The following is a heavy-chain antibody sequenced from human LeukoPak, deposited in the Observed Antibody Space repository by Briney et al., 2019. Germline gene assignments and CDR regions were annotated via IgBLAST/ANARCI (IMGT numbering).Heavy chain of an antibody. J-gene: IGHJ4*02. Sequence: MPSETLSLTCAVYGGSFSGYYWSWIRQPPGKGLEWIGEINHSESTNYNPSLKSRVTISVDTSKNQFSLKLSSVTAADTAVYYCARGPVAGKIPPDYWGQGTLVTVSS. V-gene: IGHV4-34*01. D-gene: IGHD6-19*01. CDR1: GGSFSGYY. CDR3: ARGPVAGKIPPDY. CDR2: INHSEST.